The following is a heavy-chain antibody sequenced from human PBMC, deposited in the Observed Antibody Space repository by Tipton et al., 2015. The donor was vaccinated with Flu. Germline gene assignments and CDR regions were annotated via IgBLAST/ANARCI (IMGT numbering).Heavy chain of an antibody. CDR2: ISAYNGNT. V-gene: IGHV1-18*01. CDR1: GYTFTSYG. Sequence: QSEAEVKKPGASVKVSCKASGYTFTSYGISWVRQAPGQGLEWMGWISAYNGNTNYAQKLQGRVTMTTDTSTSTAYMELRSLRDDDTAVYYCASGGSGSYYNRIGGPGTVWGQGTLVTVSS. J-gene: IGHJ4*02. CDR3: ASGGSGSYYNRIGGPGTV. D-gene: IGHD3-10*01.